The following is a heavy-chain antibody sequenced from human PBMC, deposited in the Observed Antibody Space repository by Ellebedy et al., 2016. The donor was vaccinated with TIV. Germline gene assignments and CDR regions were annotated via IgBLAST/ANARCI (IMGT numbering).Heavy chain of an antibody. J-gene: IGHJ6*02. Sequence: ASVKVSCXVSGYTLTEVTIHWVRQAPGKGREWMGGIDPEDGKTIYAQKFQGRVTMTEDTFTDTAYLELSSLRSEDSAVYYCGRGSTGNYYAMDVWGQGTTVTVSS. CDR2: IDPEDGKT. CDR3: GRGSTGNYYAMDV. CDR1: GYTLTEVT. V-gene: IGHV1-24*01. D-gene: IGHD1-1*01.